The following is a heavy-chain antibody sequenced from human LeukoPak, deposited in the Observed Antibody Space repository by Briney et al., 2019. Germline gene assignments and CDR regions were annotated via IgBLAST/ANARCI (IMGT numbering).Heavy chain of an antibody. CDR1: GGSISSYY. Sequence: SETLSLTCTVSGGSISSYYWSWIRQPPGKGLEWIGYIYYSGSTNYNPSLKSRVTISVDTSKNQFSLKLSSVTAADTAVYYCAREVPTGDWFDPWGQRTLVTVSS. CDR3: AREVPTGDWFDP. CDR2: IYYSGST. V-gene: IGHV4-59*01. J-gene: IGHJ5*02.